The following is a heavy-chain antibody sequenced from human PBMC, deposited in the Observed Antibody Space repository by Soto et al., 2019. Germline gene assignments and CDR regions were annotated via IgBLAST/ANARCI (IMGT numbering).Heavy chain of an antibody. D-gene: IGHD3-3*01. J-gene: IGHJ6*02. V-gene: IGHV1-18*04. Sequence: VQVSGSASCSTVTSSGVSWAREAPVQRAEWMGWISAYNGNTNYAQKLQGRVTMTTDTSTSTAYMELRSLRSVCTAVYYAETRKYTIFGVVTPAYGMDGWGQGARVAVS. CDR2: ISAYNGNT. CDR3: ETRKYTIFGVVTPAYGMDG. CDR1: CSTVTSSG.